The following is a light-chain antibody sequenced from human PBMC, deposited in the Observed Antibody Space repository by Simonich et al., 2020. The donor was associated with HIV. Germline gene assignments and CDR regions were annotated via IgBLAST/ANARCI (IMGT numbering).Light chain of an antibody. V-gene: IGLV8-61*01. J-gene: IGLJ3*02. CDR3: VLYMGSGISV. CDR1: SGSVSTSYY. CDR2: STS. Sequence: QTVVTQEPSFSVSPGGTVILTCGLSSGSVSTSYYVSWYQQTPGPAPRTPIHSTSTRSSGVPDRFSGSILGNKAALTITGAQADDESDYYCVLYMGSGISVFGGGTKLTVL.